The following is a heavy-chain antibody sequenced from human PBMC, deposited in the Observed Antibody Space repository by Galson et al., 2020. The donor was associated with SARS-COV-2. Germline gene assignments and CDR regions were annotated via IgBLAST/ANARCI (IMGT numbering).Heavy chain of an antibody. CDR2: INIDGNT. V-gene: IGHV4-34*10. CDR1: GGSFSGYS. J-gene: IGHJ6*03. Sequence: SETLSLTCAVSGGSFSGYSWTWIRHSPGKGLEWIGEINIDGNTNYSPSLTSRFPLSVSTYTNQFSLNLRSVTAADTALYYCARAHREVVPSPVLGVGPWFSAYYMDVWATGTTVSVAS. D-gene: IGHD3-22*01. CDR3: ARAHREVVPSPVLGVGPWFSAYYMDV.